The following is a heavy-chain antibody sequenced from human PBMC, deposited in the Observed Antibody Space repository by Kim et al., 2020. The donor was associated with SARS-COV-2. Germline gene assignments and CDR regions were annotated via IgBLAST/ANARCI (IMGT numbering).Heavy chain of an antibody. V-gene: IGHV4-31*03. CDR1: GGSISSGGYY. CDR2: VYYSGST. CDR3: ARMLSYYDSSGYTPVPSHWFDP. J-gene: IGHJ5*02. Sequence: SETLSLTCTVSGGSISSGGYYWSWIRQHPGKGLEWIGYVYYSGSTYYNPSLKSRVTISVDTSKNQFSLKLSSVTAADTAVYYCARMLSYYDSSGYTPVPSHWFDPWGQGTLVTVSS. D-gene: IGHD3-22*01.